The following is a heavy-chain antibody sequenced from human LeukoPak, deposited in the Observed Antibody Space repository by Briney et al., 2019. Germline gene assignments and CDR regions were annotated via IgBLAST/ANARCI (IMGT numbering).Heavy chain of an antibody. CDR2: ISGGGGST. CDR1: GFTFTTYA. J-gene: IGHJ3*01. Sequence: GGSLRLSCAASGFTFTTYAMTWVRQAPGKGLEWVSAISGGGGSTYYTDSVKGRFTVSRDNSKNTVNLQMNSLRAEDTAVYYCAKDVHNTGWYGGDDAFDVWGQGTMVTVSS. D-gene: IGHD6-19*01. V-gene: IGHV3-23*01. CDR3: AKDVHNTGWYGGDDAFDV.